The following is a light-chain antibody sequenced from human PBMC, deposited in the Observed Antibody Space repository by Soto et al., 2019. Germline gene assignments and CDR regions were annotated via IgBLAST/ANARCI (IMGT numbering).Light chain of an antibody. CDR2: AAS. J-gene: IGKJ1*01. Sequence: DIQMTQSPSSLSASLGDRVTITCRASQSISTYLHWYQQTPGKPPELLIYAASNLQSGVPSRFSGGGSGTYFTLSISILQPEDFATYYFQQCYSAPWTFGQGTKVEIK. V-gene: IGKV1-39*01. CDR1: QSISTY. CDR3: QQCYSAPWT.